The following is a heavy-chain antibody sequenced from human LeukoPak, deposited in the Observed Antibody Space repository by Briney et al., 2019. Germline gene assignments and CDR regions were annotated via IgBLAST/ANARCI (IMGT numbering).Heavy chain of an antibody. D-gene: IGHD4-17*01. CDR1: GGSISSSSYY. Sequence: SETLSLTCTVSGGSISSSSYYWGWIRQPPGKGLEWIGSIYYSGSTYYNPSLKSRVTISVDTSKNQFSLKLSSVTAADTAVYYCARKTLYGDYFDYWGQGTLVTASS. CDR2: IYYSGST. J-gene: IGHJ4*02. V-gene: IGHV4-39*01. CDR3: ARKTLYGDYFDY.